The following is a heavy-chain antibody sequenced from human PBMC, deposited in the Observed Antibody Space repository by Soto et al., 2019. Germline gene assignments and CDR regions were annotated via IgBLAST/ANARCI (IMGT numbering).Heavy chain of an antibody. CDR3: ARDMALYDSSGYYNY. J-gene: IGHJ4*02. CDR2: ISYDGSNK. CDR1: GFTFSSYA. Sequence: GGSLRLSCAASGFTFSSYAMHWVRQAPGKGLEWVAVISYDGSNKYYADSVKGRFTISRDNSKNTLYLQMNSLRAEDTAVYYCARDMALYDSSGYYNYWGQGTLVTVSS. D-gene: IGHD3-22*01. V-gene: IGHV3-30-3*01.